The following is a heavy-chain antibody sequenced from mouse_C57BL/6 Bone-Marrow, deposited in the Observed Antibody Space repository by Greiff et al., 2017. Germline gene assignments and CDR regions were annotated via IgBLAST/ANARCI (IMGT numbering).Heavy chain of an antibody. Sequence: VQLKESGAELVKPGASVKLSCTASGFNIKDYYMHWVKQRTEQGLEWIGRIDPEDGETKSAPKFQGKATITADTSSNTASLQLSSLTSEYTAVYYCARTYDGYAMDYWGQGTSVTVSS. V-gene: IGHV14-2*01. D-gene: IGHD2-3*01. CDR1: GFNIKDYY. CDR3: ARTYDGYAMDY. J-gene: IGHJ4*01. CDR2: IDPEDGET.